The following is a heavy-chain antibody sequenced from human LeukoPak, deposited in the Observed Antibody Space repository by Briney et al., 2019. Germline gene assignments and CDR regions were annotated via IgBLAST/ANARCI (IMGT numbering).Heavy chain of an antibody. D-gene: IGHD4-17*01. CDR1: GFTVSSNY. J-gene: IGHJ4*02. CDR3: ARDPPTTVTTSDY. CDR2: IYSGGST. Sequence: GGSLRLSCAASGFTVSSNYMSWVRQAPGKGLEWVSVIYSGGSTYYADSVKGRFTISRDNSKNTLYLQMNSLRAEDTAVYYCARDPPTTVTTSDYWGQGTLVTVSS. V-gene: IGHV3-53*01.